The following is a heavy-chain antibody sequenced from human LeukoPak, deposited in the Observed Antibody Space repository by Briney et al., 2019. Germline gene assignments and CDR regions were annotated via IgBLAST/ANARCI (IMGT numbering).Heavy chain of an antibody. V-gene: IGHV1-24*01. CDR1: GCTLTELS. CDR3: ATDRGRTYYNDSSGFDY. D-gene: IGHD3-22*01. Sequence: VASVKVSCKVSGCTLTELSMHWVRQAPGKGLEWMGGFDPEDGETIYAQKFQGRVTMTEDTSTDTAYMELSSLRSEDTAVYYCATDRGRTYYNDSSGFDYWGQGTLVTVSS. CDR2: FDPEDGET. J-gene: IGHJ4*02.